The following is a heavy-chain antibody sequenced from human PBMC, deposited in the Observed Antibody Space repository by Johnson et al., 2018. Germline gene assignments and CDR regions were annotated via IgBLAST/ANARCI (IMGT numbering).Heavy chain of an antibody. CDR1: GFTFSNYG. J-gene: IGHJ6*02. Sequence: QVQLVQSGGGVVQPGRSXRLSCAASGFTFSNYGMHWVRQAPGKGLAWVAVISYDGSNKYYADSVKGRFTISRDNSKNKLYLQRSSLRAEDTAVYYCARDGIIGIMPYGMDVWGQGTTVTVSS. D-gene: IGHD1-20*01. CDR2: ISYDGSNK. V-gene: IGHV3-33*05. CDR3: ARDGIIGIMPYGMDV.